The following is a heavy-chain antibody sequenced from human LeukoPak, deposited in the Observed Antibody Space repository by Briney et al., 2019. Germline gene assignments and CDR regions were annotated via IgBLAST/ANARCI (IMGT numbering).Heavy chain of an antibody. CDR3: ARDAGYYDSSGYYQGYFDY. D-gene: IGHD3-22*01. CDR2: ISYDGSNK. J-gene: IGHJ4*02. V-gene: IGHV3-30*14. CDR1: GFTFSSYA. Sequence: PGRSLRLSCAASGFTFSSYAMHWVRQAPGKGLEWVAVISYDGSNKYYADSVKGRFTISRDNSKNTLYLQMNRLRAEDTAVYYCARDAGYYDSSGYYQGYFDYWGQGTLVTVSS.